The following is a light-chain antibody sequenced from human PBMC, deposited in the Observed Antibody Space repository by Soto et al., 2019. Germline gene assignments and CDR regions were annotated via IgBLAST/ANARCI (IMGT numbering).Light chain of an antibody. CDR1: SGHSTYA. CDR3: QTWGTGIHVV. V-gene: IGLV4-69*01. CDR2: LKSDGSH. Sequence: QPVLTQSPSASASLGASVKLTCTLTSGHSTYAIAWLQQQPEKGPRYLMKLKSDGSHTKGDGIPDRFSGSSSGAERYLTISRLQSEDEADYYCQTWGTGIHVVFGGGTKLTVL. J-gene: IGLJ2*01.